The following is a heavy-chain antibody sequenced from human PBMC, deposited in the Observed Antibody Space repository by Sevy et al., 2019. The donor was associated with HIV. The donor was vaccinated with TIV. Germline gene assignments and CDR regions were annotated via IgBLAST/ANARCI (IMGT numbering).Heavy chain of an antibody. V-gene: IGHV3-15*07. D-gene: IGHD5-12*01. CDR1: GFTLNKPW. J-gene: IGHJ4*02. CDR2: IKSETDGGTT. Sequence: GGSLRLSCAASGFTLNKPWMNWVRPAPGKGLEWVGRIKSETDGGTTDYAEPVKGRLSISRDDSKKTLYLQMNSLKIEDTAVYYCSMEDGYNYFDYWGQGALVTVSS. CDR3: SMEDGYNYFDY.